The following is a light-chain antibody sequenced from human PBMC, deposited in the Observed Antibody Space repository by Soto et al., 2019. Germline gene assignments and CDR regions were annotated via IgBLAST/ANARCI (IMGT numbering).Light chain of an antibody. CDR2: DAF. V-gene: IGKV1-5*01. CDR1: QSISTW. CDR3: QQYNSFLT. Sequence: DIQMTQSPSTLSASVGDRVTITCRASQSISTWLAWYQQKPGKAPKLLIYDAFYLERGVPSRFSGRGSGTEFTLTISSLQPDDLATYYCQQYNSFLTFGQGTKVEI. J-gene: IGKJ1*01.